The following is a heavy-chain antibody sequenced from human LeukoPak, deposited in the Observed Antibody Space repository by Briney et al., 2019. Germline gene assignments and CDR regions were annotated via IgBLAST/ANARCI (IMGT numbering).Heavy chain of an antibody. V-gene: IGHV4-39*07. D-gene: IGHD1-20*01. J-gene: IGHJ4*02. CDR1: GGSISSSSYY. CDR2: INHSGST. Sequence: SETLSLTCTVSGGSISSSSYYWDWIRQTRGKGLEWIGEINHSGSTNYNPSLKSRVTISVDTSKNQFSLRLTSVTAADTAVFYCARGGIAGFDYWGQGALVTVSS. CDR3: ARGGIAGFDY.